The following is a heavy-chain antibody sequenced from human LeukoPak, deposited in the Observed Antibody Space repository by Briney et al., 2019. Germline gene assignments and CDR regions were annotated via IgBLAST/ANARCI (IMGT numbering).Heavy chain of an antibody. V-gene: IGHV4-39*07. CDR3: ASLTTVTTDYYYYYMDV. J-gene: IGHJ6*03. CDR2: IYNSGST. CDR1: GDSMSSSSYY. D-gene: IGHD4-17*01. Sequence: KPAETLSLTCTVSGDSMSSSSYYWGWSRRPPGKGLLWIWWIYNSGSTYSNPYLKSRVNISVDTSKNQFSLKLSYVTAADTAVYYCASLTTVTTDYYYYYMDVWGKGTTVTVSS.